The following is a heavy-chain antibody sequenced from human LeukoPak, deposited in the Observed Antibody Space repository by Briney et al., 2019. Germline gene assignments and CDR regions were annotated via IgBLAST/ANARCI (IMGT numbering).Heavy chain of an antibody. J-gene: IGHJ4*02. CDR2: IYYSGST. V-gene: IGHV4-39*01. D-gene: IGHD3-10*01. CDR1: GGSISRSSYY. Sequence: SETLSLTCTVSGGSISRSSYYWGWIRQPPGKGLEWIGSIYYSGSTYYNPSLKSRVTIFVDTSKNQFSLRLSSVTAADTAVYYCAWGSGSYWSFDYWGQGTLVTVSS. CDR3: AWGSGSYWSFDY.